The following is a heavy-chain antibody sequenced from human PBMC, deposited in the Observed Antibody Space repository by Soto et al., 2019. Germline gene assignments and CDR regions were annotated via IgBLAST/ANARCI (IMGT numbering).Heavy chain of an antibody. Sequence: PSETLSLTCTVSGGSISSYYWSWIRQPPGKGLEWIGYIYYSGSTNYNPSLKSRVTISVDTSKNQFSLKLSPVTAADTAVYYCARGTLYGGSSYYYGMDVWGQGTTVTVSS. V-gene: IGHV4-59*01. CDR3: ARGTLYGGSSYYYGMDV. D-gene: IGHD2-15*01. CDR1: GGSISSYY. CDR2: IYYSGST. J-gene: IGHJ6*02.